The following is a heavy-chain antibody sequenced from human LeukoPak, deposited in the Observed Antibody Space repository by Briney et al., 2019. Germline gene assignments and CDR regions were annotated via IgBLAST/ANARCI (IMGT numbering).Heavy chain of an antibody. J-gene: IGHJ4*02. V-gene: IGHV4-59*12. CDR2: IYYSGST. D-gene: IGHD3-3*01. CDR1: GGSINSYY. Sequence: PSETLSLTCTVSGGSINSYYWSWIRQPPGKGLEWIGYIYYSGSTNYNPSLKSRVTISVDKSKNQFSLKLSSVTAADTAVYYCASGLEWLTRLGYWGQGTLVTVSS. CDR3: ASGLEWLTRLGY.